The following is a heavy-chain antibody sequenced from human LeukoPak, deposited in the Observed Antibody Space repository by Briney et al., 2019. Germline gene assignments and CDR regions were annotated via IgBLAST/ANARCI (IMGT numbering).Heavy chain of an antibody. CDR3: ARVWYSSGWSAFDY. CDR1: GFTFSSYS. D-gene: IGHD6-19*01. V-gene: IGHV3-21*01. Sequence: GGSLRLSCAASGFTFSSYSMNWVRQAPGKGLEWVSSISSSSSYIYYADSVKGRFTISRDNAKNSLYLQMNSLRAEDTAVYCCARVWYSSGWSAFDYWGQGTLVTVSS. CDR2: ISSSSSYI. J-gene: IGHJ4*02.